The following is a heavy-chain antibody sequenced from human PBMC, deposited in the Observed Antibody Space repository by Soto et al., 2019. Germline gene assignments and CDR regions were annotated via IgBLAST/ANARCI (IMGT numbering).Heavy chain of an antibody. CDR3: ARDVISGSYYFDY. CDR2: IKQDGSEK. CDR1: GFTFSNYW. J-gene: IGHJ4*02. V-gene: IGHV3-7*01. Sequence: PGGSLRLACAASGFTFSNYWMSWVRQAPGKGLEWVANIKQDGSEKYYVDSVKGRFTISRDNAKDSLYLQMNSLRAEDTAVYYCARDVISGSYYFDYWGQGTLVTVSS. D-gene: IGHD1-20*01.